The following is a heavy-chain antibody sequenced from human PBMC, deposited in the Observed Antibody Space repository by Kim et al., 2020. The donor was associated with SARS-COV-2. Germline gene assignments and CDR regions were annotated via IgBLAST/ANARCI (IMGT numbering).Heavy chain of an antibody. V-gene: IGHV1-3*01. Sequence: QKFQGRVTITRDTSASTAYMELSSLRSEDTAVYYCARGIWVVRGVRDIDYWGQGTLVTVSS. CDR3: ARGIWVVRGVRDIDY. D-gene: IGHD3-10*01. J-gene: IGHJ4*02.